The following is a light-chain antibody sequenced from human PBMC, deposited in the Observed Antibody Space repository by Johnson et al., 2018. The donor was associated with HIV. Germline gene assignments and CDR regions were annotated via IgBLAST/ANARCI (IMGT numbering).Light chain of an antibody. CDR3: GTWDNSLNVYV. J-gene: IGLJ1*01. CDR1: NSNIGSNY. V-gene: IGLV1-51*01. CDR2: DNN. Sequence: QSVLTQPPSVSAAPGQKVTISCSGSNSNIGSNYLSWYQQLPHTAPRLLISDNNKRPSGIPDRFSGSKSGASATLDITGLQTGDEADYYCGTWDNSLNVYVFGTGTKVTVL.